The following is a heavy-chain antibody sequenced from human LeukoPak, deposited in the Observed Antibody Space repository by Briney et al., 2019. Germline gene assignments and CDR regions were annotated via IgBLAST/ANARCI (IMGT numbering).Heavy chain of an antibody. D-gene: IGHD5-18*01. V-gene: IGHV3-30*03. CDR2: ISYDGSNK. J-gene: IGHJ4*02. CDR3: ARVGETAMVRSADFDY. CDR1: GFTFSSYG. Sequence: PGGSLRLSCAASGFTFSSYGMHWVRQAPGKGLEREAVISYDGSNKYYADSVKGRFTISRDSSKNTLYLQMNSLRAEDTAVYYCARVGETAMVRSADFDYWGQGTLVTVSS.